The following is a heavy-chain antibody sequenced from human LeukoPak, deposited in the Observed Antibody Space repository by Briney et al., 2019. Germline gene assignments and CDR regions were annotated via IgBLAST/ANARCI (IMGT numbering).Heavy chain of an antibody. V-gene: IGHV3-23*01. J-gene: IGHJ6*04. D-gene: IGHD3-10*01. CDR2: ISGSGGSI. CDR3: AKEERYYGSGRPMDV. Sequence: EPGGSLRLSCAASGFIFRSYGMSWVRQAPGKGLEWVSGISGSGGSIYYADSVKGRFTISRDNSKNTLYLQMNSLRAEDTAVYYCAKEERYYGSGRPMDVWGKGTRVTISS. CDR1: GFIFRSYG.